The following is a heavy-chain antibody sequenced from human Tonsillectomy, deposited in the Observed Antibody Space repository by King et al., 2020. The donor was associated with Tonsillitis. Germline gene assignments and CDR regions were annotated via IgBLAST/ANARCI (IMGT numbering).Heavy chain of an antibody. CDR2: IKPDSGGT. J-gene: IGHJ4*02. CDR3: ARETGGWRSFDH. Sequence: LQLVQSGAEVKKPGVSVKVSCKASGYSFTEYSIHWVRQAPGQGLEWMGWIKPDSGGTNYAHKFDGRVTMTRDTSINTVYMELTGLRSDATAVYYCARETGGWRSFDHWGQGALVTVSS. CDR1: GYSFTEYS. D-gene: IGHD6-19*01. V-gene: IGHV1-2*07.